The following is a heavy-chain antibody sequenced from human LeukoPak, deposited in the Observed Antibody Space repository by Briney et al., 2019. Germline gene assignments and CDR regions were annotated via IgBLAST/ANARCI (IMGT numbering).Heavy chain of an antibody. CDR1: GFTFNSYW. CDR2: INTDGSDT. CDR3: VRYRGSTDFDY. J-gene: IGHJ4*02. V-gene: IGHV3-74*01. Sequence: GSLRLSCAASGFTFNSYWMHWVRHAPGKGLVWVSRINTDGSDTTYADSVKGRFTISRDNAKNKLYLQMNSLRAEDTAVYYCVRYRGSTDFDYWGQGTLVTVSS. D-gene: IGHD2-2*01.